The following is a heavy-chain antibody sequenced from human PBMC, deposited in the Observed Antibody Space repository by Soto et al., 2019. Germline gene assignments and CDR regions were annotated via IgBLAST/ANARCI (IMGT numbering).Heavy chain of an antibody. Sequence: ASVKVSCKASGGTFSSYAISWVRQAPGQGLEWMGGIIPIFGTANYAQKFQGRVTITADESTSTAYMELSSLRSEDTAVYYCARALEDYYGSGSYFSWFDPWGQGTLVTVSS. CDR3: ARALEDYYGSGSYFSWFDP. D-gene: IGHD3-10*01. V-gene: IGHV1-69*13. CDR2: IIPIFGTA. J-gene: IGHJ5*02. CDR1: GGTFSSYA.